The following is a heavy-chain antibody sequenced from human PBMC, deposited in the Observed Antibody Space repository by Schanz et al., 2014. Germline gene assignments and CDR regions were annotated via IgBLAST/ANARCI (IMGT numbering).Heavy chain of an antibody. Sequence: EVQLLESGGGLVQPGGSLRISCAASGFTFFGSFAMSWVRQAPGKGLEWVSGMSGSGSTADYADSVKGRFTISRDNSRKTLYLQVNRVRAEEAAVYNGVRDYEGDLSSPRHDAFDVWGQGTVVTVSS. CDR2: MSGSGSTA. CDR3: VRDYEGDLSSPRHDAFDV. D-gene: IGHD2-21*02. V-gene: IGHV3-23*01. J-gene: IGHJ3*01. CDR1: GFTFFGSFA.